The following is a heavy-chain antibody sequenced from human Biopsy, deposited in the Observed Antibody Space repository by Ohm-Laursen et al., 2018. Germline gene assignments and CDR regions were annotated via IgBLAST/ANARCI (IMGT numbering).Heavy chain of an antibody. CDR2: ISGSGAYT. CDR3: ARGQRHYYFLTGYSNADAMDV. D-gene: IGHD3-9*01. CDR1: GFNFDSYA. V-gene: IGHV3-23*01. Sequence: SLRLSCAASGFNFDSYAMTWVRQAPGRGLECVSVISGSGAYTYYADSVKGRFTISRDNSKNTLYLQMNSLRSEDTAVYYCARGQRHYYFLTGYSNADAMDVWGQGTTVTVSS. J-gene: IGHJ6*02.